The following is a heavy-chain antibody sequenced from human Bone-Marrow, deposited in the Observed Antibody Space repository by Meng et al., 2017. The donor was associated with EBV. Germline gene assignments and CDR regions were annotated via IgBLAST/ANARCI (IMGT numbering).Heavy chain of an antibody. V-gene: IGHV4-30-2*01. CDR3: AAGDYSDSSGYYQFDN. CDR1: GGSIRSGYS. D-gene: IGHD3-22*01. J-gene: IGHJ4*02. Sequence: QLLLQGSVSGLVKRSQTLSPTCAVSGGSIRSGYSWSWIRQPPGKGLELIGYIYHSGNTYYNPSLKSRVTISVDKSKNQFSLKLSSMTAADTAVYYCAAGDYSDSSGYYQFDNWGQGTLVTVSS. CDR2: IYHSGNT.